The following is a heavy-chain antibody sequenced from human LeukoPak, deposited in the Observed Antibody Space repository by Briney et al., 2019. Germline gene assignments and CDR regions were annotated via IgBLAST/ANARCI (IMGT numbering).Heavy chain of an antibody. CDR1: GFTFSNYA. CDR2: IWYDGSKK. Sequence: PGRSLRLSCAGTGFTFSNYAMHWVRQAPDKGLQWVAVIWYDGSKKYYADSVEGRFTISRDNSGNTVYLQMNSLRVEDTALYYCARVPHYYGSGTYLSYFDYWGQGTLVTVSS. V-gene: IGHV3-33*01. CDR3: ARVPHYYGSGTYLSYFDY. J-gene: IGHJ4*02. D-gene: IGHD3-10*01.